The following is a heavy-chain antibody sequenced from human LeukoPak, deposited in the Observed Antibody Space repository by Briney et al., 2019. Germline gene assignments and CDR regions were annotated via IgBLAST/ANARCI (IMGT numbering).Heavy chain of an antibody. V-gene: IGHV3-74*03. CDR2: INTDGSST. CDR1: GFTFSNYW. Sequence: GSLRLSCAASGFTFSNYWMYWVRQAPGKGLVCVSRINTDGSSTSYADSVTGRFTISRDDAKNTLYPQMNSLRAEDTAVYYCTISAPGKRYFDNWGQGTLVTVSS. J-gene: IGHJ4*02. CDR3: TISAPGKRYFDN. D-gene: IGHD3-10*01.